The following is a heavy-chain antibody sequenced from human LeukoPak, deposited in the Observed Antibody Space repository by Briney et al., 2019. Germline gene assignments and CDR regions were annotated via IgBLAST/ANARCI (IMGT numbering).Heavy chain of an antibody. CDR3: ARRGDGYNLPFDY. Sequence: GESLKISCKGSGYSFTTYWIGWVRQVPGKGLEWMGIIYPGDSDTRYSPSFQGQVTISADKSISIAYLQWSSLKASDTAIYYCARRGDGYNLPFDYWGQGALVTVSS. V-gene: IGHV5-51*01. CDR1: GYSFTTYW. J-gene: IGHJ4*02. CDR2: IYPGDSDT. D-gene: IGHD5-24*01.